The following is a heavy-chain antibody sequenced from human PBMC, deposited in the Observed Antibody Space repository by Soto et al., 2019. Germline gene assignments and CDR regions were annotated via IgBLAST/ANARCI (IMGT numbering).Heavy chain of an antibody. CDR3: GRGTAMDV. D-gene: IGHD4-17*01. J-gene: IGHJ6*02. V-gene: IGHV3-23*01. Sequence: GGSLGLSCVASGLTFNSHAMSWVRQAQGKGLEWVSSIIGSGSSTWYADSVKGRFTISRDNSKNTLSLQMNSLRADDTAVFYCGRGTAMDVWGQGTTVTVS. CDR1: GLTFNSHA. CDR2: IIGSGSST.